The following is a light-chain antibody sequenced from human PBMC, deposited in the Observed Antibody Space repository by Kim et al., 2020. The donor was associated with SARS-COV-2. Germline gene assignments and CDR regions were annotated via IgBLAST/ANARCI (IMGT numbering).Light chain of an antibody. CDR3: QQYGTSPRT. CDR2: GTS. J-gene: IGKJ4*01. V-gene: IGKV3-20*01. Sequence: SPGEGATLSCRASQSVSTTYLAWYQQKSGQAPRLLIYGTSSRATGIPDRFSGSGSGTDFTLTISRLEPEDFAVYYCQQYGTSPRTFGGGTKVDIK. CDR1: QSVSTTY.